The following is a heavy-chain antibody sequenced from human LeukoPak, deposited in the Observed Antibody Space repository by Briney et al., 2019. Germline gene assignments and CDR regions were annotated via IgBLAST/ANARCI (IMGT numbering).Heavy chain of an antibody. V-gene: IGHV3-33*01. CDR3: ARGRGHGRLNPNLDY. D-gene: IGHD3-16*01. CDR1: GFTFSTYG. J-gene: IGHJ4*02. CDR2: IWYDGSNP. Sequence: GGSLRLSCAASGFTFSTYGMHRVRQAPGKGLEWVAVIWYDGSNPYYADSVKGRFTISRDNSKSTLYLEVNSLRAEDTAVYYCARGRGHGRLNPNLDYWGQGTLVTVSS.